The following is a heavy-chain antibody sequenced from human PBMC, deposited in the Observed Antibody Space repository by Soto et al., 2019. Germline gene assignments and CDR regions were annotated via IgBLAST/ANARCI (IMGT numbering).Heavy chain of an antibody. J-gene: IGHJ5*02. CDR2: INAGNGNT. CDR1: GYTFTSYA. D-gene: IGHD4-17*01. Sequence: QVQLVQSGAEVKKPGASVKVSCKASGYTFTSYAMHWVRQAPGQRLEWMGWINAGNGNTKYSQKFQGTVTITRDTSASTAYMELSSLRSEDTAVYYCARGYGDYVGWFDPWGQGTLVTVSS. V-gene: IGHV1-3*01. CDR3: ARGYGDYVGWFDP.